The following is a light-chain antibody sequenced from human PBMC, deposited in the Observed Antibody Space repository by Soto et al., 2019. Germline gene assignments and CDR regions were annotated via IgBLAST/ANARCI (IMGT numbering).Light chain of an antibody. V-gene: IGKV1-39*01. CDR3: QQTYSRPLT. CDR2: GAT. CDR1: ETISHY. Sequence: IHMTQSPSSLSASVGDRVTITCRASETISHYLNWYQQKPGKAPKLLIYGATRLSFGVPSRFSGSGSATEFTLTISSLQPEDFATYFCQQTYSRPLTVGQGTKVDIK. J-gene: IGKJ2*01.